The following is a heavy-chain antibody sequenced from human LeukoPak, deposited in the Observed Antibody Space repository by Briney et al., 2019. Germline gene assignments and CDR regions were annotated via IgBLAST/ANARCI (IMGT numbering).Heavy chain of an antibody. CDR2: IYHSGST. J-gene: IGHJ1*01. CDR1: GGSISTYY. V-gene: IGHV4-59*01. CDR3: ARGGAARPHFQN. Sequence: PPETLSLTCTVSGGSISTYYWNWIRQPPGKGLEWIGYIYHSGSTNYNPSLQSRVTISVDTSKNQFSLNLNSVTAADTAVYYCARGGAARPHFQNWGQGTLVTVSS. D-gene: IGHD6-6*01.